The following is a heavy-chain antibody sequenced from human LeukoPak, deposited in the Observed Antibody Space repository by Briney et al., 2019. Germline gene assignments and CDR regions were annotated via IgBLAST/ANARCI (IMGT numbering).Heavy chain of an antibody. CDR1: GFSFTYSW. D-gene: IGHD3-22*01. V-gene: IGHV3-7*01. CDR3: ARDYYRSLDY. J-gene: IGHJ4*02. Sequence: GGSLRLSCAASGFSFTYSWMAWVRQTPEKGLEWVANIKQDGSEKYYLDSVKGRFTNSRDNAKNSLYLQMISLRVEDTAVYYCARDYYRSLDYWGQGTLATVSS. CDR2: IKQDGSEK.